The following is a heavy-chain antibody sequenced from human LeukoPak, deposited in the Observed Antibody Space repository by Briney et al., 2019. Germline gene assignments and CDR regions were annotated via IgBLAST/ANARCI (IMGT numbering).Heavy chain of an antibody. CDR3: ARIGYSSSCTDY. Sequence: GGSLRLSCTASGFTFDDYGMSWVRQVPGKGLEWVANIKQDGSQIYYVDSVKGRFTISRDNAKNSVYLQMNSLRAGDTGIYYCARIGYSSSCTDYWGQGTLVTVSS. V-gene: IGHV3-7*01. J-gene: IGHJ4*02. CDR2: IKQDGSQI. CDR1: GFTFDDYG. D-gene: IGHD2-2*01.